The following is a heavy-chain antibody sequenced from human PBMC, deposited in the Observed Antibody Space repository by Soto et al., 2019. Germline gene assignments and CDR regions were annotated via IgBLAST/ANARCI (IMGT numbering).Heavy chain of an antibody. CDR3: ARAGMGYCSSTSCYQGVRRYYYYNMDV. J-gene: IGHJ6*03. CDR2: INAANSNT. D-gene: IGHD2-2*01. Sequence: ASVKVSCMASGNTFTSYAMHWVRQSPGQRLKWLGWINAANSNTKYSQKFQGRVTITRDTSASTAYMEMSSLRSEDTAVYYCARAGMGYCSSTSCYQGVRRYYYYNMDVWGKGTTVTVSS. CDR1: GNTFTSYA. V-gene: IGHV1-3*01.